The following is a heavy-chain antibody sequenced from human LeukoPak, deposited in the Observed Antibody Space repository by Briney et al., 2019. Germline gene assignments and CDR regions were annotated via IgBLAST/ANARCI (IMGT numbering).Heavy chain of an antibody. Sequence: GGSLRLSCAASGFTFSSYGMHWVRQAPGKGLEWVAFIRYDGSNKYYADSVKGRFTISRDNSKNTLYLQMNSLRAEDTAVYYCATHTQDQLLLVFGYWGQGTLVTVSS. CDR2: IRYDGSNK. V-gene: IGHV3-30*02. CDR1: GFTFSSYG. D-gene: IGHD2-2*01. J-gene: IGHJ4*02. CDR3: ATHTQDQLLLVFGY.